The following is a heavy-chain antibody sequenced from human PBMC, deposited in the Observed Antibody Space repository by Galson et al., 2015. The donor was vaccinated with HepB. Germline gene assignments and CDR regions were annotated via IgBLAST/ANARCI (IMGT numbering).Heavy chain of an antibody. J-gene: IGHJ4*02. V-gene: IGHV3-21*01. D-gene: IGHD2-15*01. CDR1: GFTFSSYS. CDR3: ARGEKGYCSGGSCFYYFDY. CDR2: ISSSSSYI. Sequence: SLRLSCAASGFTFSSYSMNWVRQAPGKGLEWVSSISSSSSYIYYADSVKGRFTISRDNAKNSLYLQMNSLRAEDTAVYYCARGEKGYCSGGSCFYYFDYWGQGTLVTVSS.